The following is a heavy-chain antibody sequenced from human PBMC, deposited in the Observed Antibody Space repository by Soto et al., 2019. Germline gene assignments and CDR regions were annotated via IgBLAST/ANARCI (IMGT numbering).Heavy chain of an antibody. D-gene: IGHD6-19*01. Sequence: QVQLVESGGGVVQPGRSLRLSCAASGFTFSSYGMHWVRQAPGKGLEWVAVISYDGSNKYYADSVKGRFTISRDNSKNTLYLQMNSLRAEDTAVYYCAKPDVYSSGWYDYWGQGTLVTVSS. CDR3: AKPDVYSSGWYDY. J-gene: IGHJ4*02. CDR1: GFTFSSYG. CDR2: ISYDGSNK. V-gene: IGHV3-30*18.